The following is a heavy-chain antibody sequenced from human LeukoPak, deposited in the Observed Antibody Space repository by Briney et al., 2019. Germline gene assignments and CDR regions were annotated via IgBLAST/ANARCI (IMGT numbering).Heavy chain of an antibody. J-gene: IGHJ4*02. Sequence: ASVKVSCKASGYTFTSYYLHWVRQAPGQGLEWMGIINPSGGSTSYAQKFQGRVTMTRDTSTSTVYMELSSLRSEDTAVYYCARSSGNGGFDYWGQGTLVTVSS. CDR3: ARSSGNGGFDY. D-gene: IGHD3-3*01. V-gene: IGHV1-46*01. CDR1: GYTFTSYY. CDR2: INPSGGST.